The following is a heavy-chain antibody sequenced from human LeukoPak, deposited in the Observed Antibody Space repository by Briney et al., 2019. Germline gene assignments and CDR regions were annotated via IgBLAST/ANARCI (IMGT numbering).Heavy chain of an antibody. Sequence: SQTLSLTCGVSGGSISSGDYSWSWIRQPPGKGLEWIGYIYYTGSTQYNPSLKRRVTMSLDESKNPLSLTCISVTSAATAVYYCPRDNVSCRGNRCYPAYYFASWGPGTLVTVSS. CDR2: IYYTGST. D-gene: IGHD2-15*01. CDR3: PRDNVSCRGNRCYPAYYFAS. CDR1: GGSISSGDYS. V-gene: IGHV4-30-4*07. J-gene: IGHJ4*02.